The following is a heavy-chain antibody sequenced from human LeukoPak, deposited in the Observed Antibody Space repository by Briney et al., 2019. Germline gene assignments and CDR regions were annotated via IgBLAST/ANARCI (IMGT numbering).Heavy chain of an antibody. CDR1: GGSISNYY. CDR2: IYYSGST. V-gene: IGHV4-59*01. D-gene: IGHD1-1*01. J-gene: IGHJ5*02. Sequence: SETLSLTCTVSGGSISNYYWSWIRQSPVKGLEWIGVIYYSGSTNYNPSLKSRVTISVDTSKNQFSLKLSSVTAADTAVYYCARARRWNAAVEGWWFDPWGQGTLVTVSS. CDR3: ARARRWNAAVEGWWFDP.